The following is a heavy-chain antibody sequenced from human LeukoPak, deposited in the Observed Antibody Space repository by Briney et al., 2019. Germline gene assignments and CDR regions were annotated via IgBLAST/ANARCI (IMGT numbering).Heavy chain of an antibody. J-gene: IGHJ5*02. Sequence: PGGSLRLSCAASGLTFSSYAMSWVRQAPGKGLEWVSAISGSGGSTYYADSVKGRFTISRDNSKNTLYLQMNSLRAEDTAVYYCAKLSTSKGYCSGGSCLTWFDPWGQGTLVTVSS. CDR2: ISGSGGST. CDR1: GLTFSSYA. V-gene: IGHV3-23*01. D-gene: IGHD2-15*01. CDR3: AKLSTSKGYCSGGSCLTWFDP.